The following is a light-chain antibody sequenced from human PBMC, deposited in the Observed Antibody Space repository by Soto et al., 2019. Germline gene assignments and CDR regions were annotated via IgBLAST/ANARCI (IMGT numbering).Light chain of an antibody. CDR3: QQYVNALT. Sequence: DIQMTQSPSSLSASAGDRVTITCQASLDISNHLNWYQQKAGKAPKLLINDASNLEAGVPARFSGSGAGTDFTLTISSLQPEDIATYYCQQYVNALTFGGGTKVDIK. CDR1: LDISNH. V-gene: IGKV1-33*01. J-gene: IGKJ4*01. CDR2: DAS.